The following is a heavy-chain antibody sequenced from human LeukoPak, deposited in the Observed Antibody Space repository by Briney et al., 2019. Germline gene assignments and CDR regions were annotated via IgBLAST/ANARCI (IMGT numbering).Heavy chain of an antibody. D-gene: IGHD3-3*01. Sequence: GGSLRLSCAASGFTFSSYAMHWFRQAPGKGLEWVAVISYDGSNKYYADSVKGRFTISRDNSKNTLYLQMNSLRAEDTAVYYCASFEPITIFGVVIEPWGQGTLVIVSS. CDR3: ASFEPITIFGVVIEP. V-gene: IGHV3-30-3*01. CDR2: ISYDGSNK. CDR1: GFTFSSYA. J-gene: IGHJ5*02.